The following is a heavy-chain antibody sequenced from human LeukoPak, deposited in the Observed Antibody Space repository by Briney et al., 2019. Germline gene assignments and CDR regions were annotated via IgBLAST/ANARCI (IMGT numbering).Heavy chain of an antibody. CDR2: IQQGGSEK. D-gene: IGHD6-6*01. CDR3: ARCHSSSSGDY. CDR1: GFTFSSYG. V-gene: IGHV3-7*03. Sequence: GGSLRLSCAASGFTFSSYGMHWVRQAPGKGLEWVANIQQGGSEKYYVDSVKGRFTISRDNAKNSLFLQMNSLRAEDTAVYYCARCHSSSSGDYWGQGTLVTVSS. J-gene: IGHJ4*02.